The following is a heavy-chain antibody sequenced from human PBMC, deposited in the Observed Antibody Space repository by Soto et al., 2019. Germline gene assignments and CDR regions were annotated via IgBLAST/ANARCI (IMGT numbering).Heavy chain of an antibody. CDR1: GFTFSSYA. Sequence: GGSLRLSCAASGFTFSSYAMSWVRQAPGKGLEWISAVSGSGGSTYYADSVKGRFTISRDNARNSLYLQMNSLTAEDTAVYYCATNNGNSVHNWFDPWGQGTLVTVSS. CDR3: ATNNGNSVHNWFDP. J-gene: IGHJ5*02. V-gene: IGHV3-23*01. D-gene: IGHD2-8*01. CDR2: VSGSGGST.